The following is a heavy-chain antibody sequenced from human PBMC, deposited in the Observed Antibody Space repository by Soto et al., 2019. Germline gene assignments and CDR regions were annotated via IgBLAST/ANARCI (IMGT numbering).Heavy chain of an antibody. V-gene: IGHV5-51*01. CDR3: ARDNFPNIYGMDV. CDR1: GYSFTSYW. D-gene: IGHD7-27*01. CDR2: IYPGDSDT. Sequence: GESLKISCKGSGYSFTSYWIGWVRQMPGKGLEWMGIIYPGDSDTRYSPSFQGQVTISADKSISTAYLQWSSLKASDTAMYYCARDNFPNIYGMDVWGQGTTVTVYS. J-gene: IGHJ6*02.